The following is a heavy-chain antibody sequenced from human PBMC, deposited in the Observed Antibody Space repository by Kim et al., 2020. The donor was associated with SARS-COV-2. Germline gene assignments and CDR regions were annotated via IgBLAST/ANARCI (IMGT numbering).Heavy chain of an antibody. CDR3: ARAWPFDP. CDR2: IYYSGST. J-gene: IGHJ5*02. Sequence: SETLSLTCTVSGGSVSSGSYYWSWIRQPPGKGLEWIGYIYYSGSTNYNPSLKSRVTISVDTSKNQFSLKLSSVTAADTAVYYCARAWPFDPWGQGTLVTVSS. CDR1: GGSVSSGSYY. V-gene: IGHV4-61*01.